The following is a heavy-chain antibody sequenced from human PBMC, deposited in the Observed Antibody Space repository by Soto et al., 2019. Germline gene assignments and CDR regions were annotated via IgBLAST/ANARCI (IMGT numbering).Heavy chain of an antibody. Sequence: QLQLQASGPGLVKPSETLSLTCTVSGGSISSSNSYWGWIRQPPGKGLEWIGSIYYSGSTYYNPSLKTRVTLSVDSSKNQFSLQLNSVTAADTPVYFCARQIYTYGQSPYWFDPWGHGTLVTVSS. CDR2: IYYSGST. CDR1: GGSISSSNSY. CDR3: ARQIYTYGQSPYWFDP. V-gene: IGHV4-39*01. D-gene: IGHD2-8*01. J-gene: IGHJ5*02.